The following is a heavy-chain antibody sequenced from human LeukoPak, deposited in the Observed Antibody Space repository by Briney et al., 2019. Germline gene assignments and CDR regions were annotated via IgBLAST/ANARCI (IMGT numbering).Heavy chain of an antibody. CDR2: MNPNSGAT. D-gene: IGHD2-2*02. V-gene: IGHV1-2*04. Sequence: ASVKVSCKASGYTFTGYHLHWVRQAPGQGLEWMGWMNPNSGATNSAQKYQGWVTMTRDTSISTAYMDLRGLRSEDTAVYYCARVNGFTPPTLVVYPYYFDYWGQGTLVTVSS. CDR3: ARVNGFTPPTLVVYPYYFDY. CDR1: GYTFTGYH. J-gene: IGHJ4*02.